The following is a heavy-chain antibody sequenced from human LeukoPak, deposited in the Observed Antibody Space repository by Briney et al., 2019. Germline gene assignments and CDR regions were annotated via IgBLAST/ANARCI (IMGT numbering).Heavy chain of an antibody. CDR2: INPESTTM. J-gene: IGHJ5*01. Sequence: GGSLRLSCAASGFTFSSYWMTWVRQAPGKGLEWLSYINPESTTMYYADSVRGRFTISRDNAKNSLYLQMNSLRVEDTAVYFCARRLASWGQGTLVTVSS. V-gene: IGHV3-48*01. CDR1: GFTFSSYW. CDR3: ARRLAS.